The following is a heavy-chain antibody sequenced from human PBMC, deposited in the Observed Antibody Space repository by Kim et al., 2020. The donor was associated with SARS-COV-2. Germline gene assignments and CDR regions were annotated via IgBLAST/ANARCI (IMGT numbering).Heavy chain of an antibody. V-gene: IGHV4-39*01. CDR1: GGSISSSSYY. Sequence: SETLSLTCTVSGGSISSSSYYWGWIRQPPGKGLEWIGSIYYSGSTYYNPSLKSRVTISVDTSKNQFSLKLSSVTAADTAVYYCARHGRGRITMVRGVIDYWGQGTLVTVSS. CDR3: ARHGRGRITMVRGVIDY. D-gene: IGHD3-10*01. J-gene: IGHJ4*02. CDR2: IYYSGST.